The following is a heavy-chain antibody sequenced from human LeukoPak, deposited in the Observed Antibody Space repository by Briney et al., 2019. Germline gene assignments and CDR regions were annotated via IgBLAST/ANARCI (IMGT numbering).Heavy chain of an antibody. Sequence: ASVRVSCKASGYTFTSYYMHWVRQAPGQGLEWMGIINPSGGSTSYAQKFQGRVTMTRDTSISTAYMELSSLRSEDTAVYYCARILYGNWRIGAFDIWGQGTMVTVSS. CDR2: INPSGGST. CDR3: ARILYGNWRIGAFDI. CDR1: GYTFTSYY. V-gene: IGHV1-46*01. J-gene: IGHJ3*02. D-gene: IGHD4-23*01.